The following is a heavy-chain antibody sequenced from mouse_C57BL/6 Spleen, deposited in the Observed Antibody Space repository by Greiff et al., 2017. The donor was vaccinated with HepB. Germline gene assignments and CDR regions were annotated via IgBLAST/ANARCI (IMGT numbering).Heavy chain of an antibody. D-gene: IGHD1-1*01. CDR3: AREEATTVVATTMDY. CDR2: ISDGGSYT. J-gene: IGHJ4*01. V-gene: IGHV5-4*01. CDR1: GFTFSSYA. Sequence: EVQGVESGGGLVKPGGSLKLSCAASGFTFSSYAMSWVRQTPEKRLEWVATISDGGSYTYYPDNVKGRFTISRDNAKNNLYLQMSHLKSEDTAMYYCAREEATTVVATTMDYWGQGTSVTVSS.